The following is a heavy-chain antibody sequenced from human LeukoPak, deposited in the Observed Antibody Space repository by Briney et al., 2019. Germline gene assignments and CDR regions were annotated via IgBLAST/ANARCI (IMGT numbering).Heavy chain of an antibody. V-gene: IGHV3-48*01. J-gene: IGHJ3*02. Sequence: PGGSLRLSCAASGFTFSDYWMNWVRQAPGKGLEWVSYISSSSSTIYYADSVKGRFTISRDNAKNSPYLQMNSLRAEDTAVYYCARTPVYYYDSSGYMADAFDIWGQGTMVTVSS. CDR2: ISSSSSTI. CDR3: ARTPVYYYDSSGYMADAFDI. D-gene: IGHD3-22*01. CDR1: GFTFSDYW.